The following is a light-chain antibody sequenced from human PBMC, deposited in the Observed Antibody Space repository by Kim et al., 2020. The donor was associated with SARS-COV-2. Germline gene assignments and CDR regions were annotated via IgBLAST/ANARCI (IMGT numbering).Light chain of an antibody. CDR3: QQRSNWPPT. Sequence: LSPGERATRSCRASQSVNSYLAWYQQRPGQAPRILIYDASNRVTGIPARFSGSGSGTDFTLTISSLEPEDFAVYYCQQRSNWPPTFGQGTKVDIK. J-gene: IGKJ1*01. V-gene: IGKV3-11*01. CDR2: DAS. CDR1: QSVNSY.